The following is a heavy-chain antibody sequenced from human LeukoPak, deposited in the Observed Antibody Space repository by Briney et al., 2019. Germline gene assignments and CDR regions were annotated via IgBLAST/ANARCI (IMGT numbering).Heavy chain of an antibody. D-gene: IGHD4-17*01. V-gene: IGHV3-23*01. J-gene: IGHJ4*02. CDR2: ISGSGGST. CDR3: EKGFDYAVWYYFDY. CDR1: GFTFSSYA. Sequence: GGSLRLSCAASGFTFSSYAMSWVRQAPGKGLEWVSAISGSGGSTYYADSVKGRFTISRDNSKNTLYLQMNRLRAEDTAVYYCEKGFDYAVWYYFDYWGQGPLVPVSS.